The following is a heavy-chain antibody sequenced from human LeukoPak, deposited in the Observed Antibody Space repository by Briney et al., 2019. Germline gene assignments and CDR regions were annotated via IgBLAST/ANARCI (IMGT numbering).Heavy chain of an antibody. J-gene: IGHJ4*02. CDR3: AKDGDCYDSSGYGDY. CDR2: ISYDGSNK. V-gene: IGHV3-30*18. D-gene: IGHD3-22*01. Sequence: GRPLRLSCAASGFTFSSYGMHWVRQAPGKGLEWVAVISYDGSNKYYADSVKGRFTISRDNSKNTLYLQMNSLRAEDTAVYYCAKDGDCYDSSGYGDYWGQGTLVTVSS. CDR1: GFTFSSYG.